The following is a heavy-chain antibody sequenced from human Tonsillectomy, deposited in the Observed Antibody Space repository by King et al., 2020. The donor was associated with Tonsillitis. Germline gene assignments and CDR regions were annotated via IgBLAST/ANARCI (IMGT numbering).Heavy chain of an antibody. CDR1: GYTFTSYD. CDR2: MSPNSGNT. D-gene: IGHD6-19*01. V-gene: IGHV1-8*02. CDR3: ARGDGSVWSWDL. J-gene: IGHJ4*02. Sequence: QVQLVESGAEVKKPGASVKVSCTASGYTFTSYDINWVRQATGQGLEWMGWMSPNSGNTGYAQKFQGRVTMTRNTSISTAYMELSSLRSEDTAVYYCARGDGSVWSWDLWGQGTLVTVSS.